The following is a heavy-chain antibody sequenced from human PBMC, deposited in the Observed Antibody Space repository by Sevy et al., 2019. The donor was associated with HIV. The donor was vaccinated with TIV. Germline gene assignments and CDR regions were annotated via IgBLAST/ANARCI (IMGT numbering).Heavy chain of an antibody. Sequence: SETLSLTCAVYGGSFSGYYWSWIRQPPGKGLEWIGEINHSGSTNYNPSLKSRVTISVDTSKNQFSLKLSSVTAADTAMYYCARGLLWELRGGAFDIWGQGTMVTVSS. CDR3: ARGLLWELRGGAFDI. CDR1: GGSFSGYY. D-gene: IGHD1-26*01. V-gene: IGHV4-34*01. J-gene: IGHJ3*02. CDR2: INHSGST.